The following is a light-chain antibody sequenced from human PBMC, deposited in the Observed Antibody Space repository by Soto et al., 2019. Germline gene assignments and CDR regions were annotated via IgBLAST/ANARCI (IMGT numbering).Light chain of an antibody. CDR3: NSYRSSSARV. J-gene: IGLJ3*02. V-gene: IGLV2-14*01. CDR1: SSDVGGYNY. CDR2: DVN. Sequence: QSVLTQPASVSGSPGQSITISCTGTSSDVGGYNYVSWYQQHPGKAPKLMIYDVNNRPSGVSNRFSGSKSGNTASLTISGLQAEDEADYYCNSYRSSSARVFGGGTKVTVL.